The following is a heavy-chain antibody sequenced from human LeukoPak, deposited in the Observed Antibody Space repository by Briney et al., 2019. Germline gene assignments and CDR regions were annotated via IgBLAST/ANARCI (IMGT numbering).Heavy chain of an antibody. D-gene: IGHD2-2*01. CDR1: GFTFSSYW. J-gene: IGHJ5*02. CDR3: AREVIVVVPAAINWFDP. V-gene: IGHV3-74*01. Sequence: GGSLRLSCAASGFTFSSYWMHWVRQAPGKGLVWVSRINSDGSSTRYADSVKGRFTISRDNAKNTLYLQMNSLRAEDTAVYYCAREVIVVVPAAINWFDPWGQGTLVTVSS. CDR2: INSDGSST.